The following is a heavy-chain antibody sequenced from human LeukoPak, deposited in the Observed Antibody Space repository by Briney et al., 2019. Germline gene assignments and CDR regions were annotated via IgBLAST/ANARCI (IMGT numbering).Heavy chain of an antibody. CDR3: ARDERPTGWYGYNYGMDV. D-gene: IGHD6-19*01. CDR1: GFTFSDYY. Sequence: GGSLRLSCAASGFTFSDYYMSWIRQAPGKGLEWVSYISSSGNTIYYADSVKGRFTISRDNAKNSLYLQMNSLRAEDTAVYYCARDERPTGWYGYNYGMDVWGQGTTVTVSS. V-gene: IGHV3-11*04. CDR2: ISSSGNTI. J-gene: IGHJ6*02.